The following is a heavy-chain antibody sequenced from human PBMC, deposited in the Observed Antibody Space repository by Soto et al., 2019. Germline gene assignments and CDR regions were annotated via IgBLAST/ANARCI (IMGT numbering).Heavy chain of an antibody. J-gene: IGHJ4*02. CDR1: GGSISSSTYH. CDR3: ATYGGGTGLLDH. CDR2: IYYSGTT. D-gene: IGHD3-16*01. Sequence: QLQLQESGPGLVKPSETLSLTCTVSGGSISSSTYHWGWIRQPPGKGLEWIGNIYYSGTTYYNPPLKSRVTISIDTSQNQFTLKLTSVTAADTAVYYCATYGGGTGLLDHWGQGILVTVSS. V-gene: IGHV4-39*01.